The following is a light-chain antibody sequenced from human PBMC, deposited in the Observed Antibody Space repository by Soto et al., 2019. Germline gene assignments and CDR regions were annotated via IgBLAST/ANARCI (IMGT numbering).Light chain of an antibody. Sequence: DFQMTQSPSSLSASVGERVTITCRASQSISSSLNWYQQKPGKAPELLIYAASSLQSGVPSRFSGSGSGTDFTLTISSLQPEDFATYYCQQSYSALVAFGQGTKVDIK. CDR2: AAS. V-gene: IGKV1-39*01. CDR1: QSISSS. CDR3: QQSYSALVA. J-gene: IGKJ1*01.